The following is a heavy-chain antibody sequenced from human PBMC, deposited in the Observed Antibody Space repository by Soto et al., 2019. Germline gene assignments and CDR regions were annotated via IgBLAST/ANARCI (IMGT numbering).Heavy chain of an antibody. CDR2: ISGSGGHT. D-gene: IGHD2-2*01. V-gene: IGHV3-23*01. CDR3: ASCPSTTCYEPREY. CDR1: EFTFSSHA. J-gene: IGHJ4*02. Sequence: HPGGSLRLSCVGYEFTFSSHAMTWVRQAPGKGLEWVSAISGSGGHTFYADSVKGRFTISRDNSKNTLYLQMNSLRPEDTAVYYCASCPSTTCYEPREYWGQGTLVTVS.